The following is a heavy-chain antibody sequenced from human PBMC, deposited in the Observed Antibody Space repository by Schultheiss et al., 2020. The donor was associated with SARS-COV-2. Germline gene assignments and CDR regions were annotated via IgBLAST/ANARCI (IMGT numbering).Heavy chain of an antibody. J-gene: IGHJ4*02. CDR1: GGSFSGYY. CDR3: ARAPDDSSGYYYLFYFDY. Sequence: SETLSLTCAVYGGSFSGYYWSWIRQPPGKGLEWIGEINHRGSTNYNPSLKSRVTISVDTSKNQFSLKLSSVTAADTAVYYCARAPDDSSGYYYLFYFDYWGQGTLVTVSS. V-gene: IGHV4-34*01. D-gene: IGHD3-22*01. CDR2: INHRGST.